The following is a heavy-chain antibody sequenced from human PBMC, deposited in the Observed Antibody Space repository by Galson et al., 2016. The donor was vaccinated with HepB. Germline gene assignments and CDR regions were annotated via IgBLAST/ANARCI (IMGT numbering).Heavy chain of an antibody. Sequence: SLRLSCAASGFTFDDHTMHWVRQAPGKGLEWVSGIGWNGGGTGYADSVKGRFTISRDNAKNSLYLQMNSLRLEDTALYYCARRSSYLDYWGQGTLVTVSP. J-gene: IGHJ4*02. CDR2: IGWNGGGT. D-gene: IGHD1-26*01. CDR1: GFTFDDHT. V-gene: IGHV3-9*01. CDR3: ARRSSYLDY.